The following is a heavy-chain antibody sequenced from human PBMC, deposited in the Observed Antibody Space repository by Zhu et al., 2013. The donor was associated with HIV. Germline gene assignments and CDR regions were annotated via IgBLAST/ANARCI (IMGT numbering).Heavy chain of an antibody. CDR1: GGTFSSYA. J-gene: IGHJ4*02. CDR2: IIPIFGTA. V-gene: IGHV1-69*01. D-gene: IGHD5-12*01. Sequence: QVQLVQSGAEVKKPGSSVKVSCKASGGTFSSYAISWVRQAPGQGLEWMGGIIPIFGTANYAQKFQGRVTITADESTSTAYMELSSLRSEDTAVYYCASSPYTAGIVATTQYYFDYWGQGTLVTVSS. CDR3: ASSPYTAGIVATTQYYFDY.